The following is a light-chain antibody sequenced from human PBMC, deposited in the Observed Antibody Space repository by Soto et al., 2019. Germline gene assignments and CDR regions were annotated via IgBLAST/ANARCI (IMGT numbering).Light chain of an antibody. J-gene: IGKJ2*01. CDR2: AAA. V-gene: IGKV1D-12*01. CDR3: QQASSLPLP. CDR1: QGNSSW. Sequence: EIQMTQSPSSVSAYVGDRVTNTSRASQGNSSWFAWYPQKPGKSPKLLTYAAASLPRGVPSMLTASASGTYFPLTNSGLQPEDLATYYSQQASSLPLPFGQR.